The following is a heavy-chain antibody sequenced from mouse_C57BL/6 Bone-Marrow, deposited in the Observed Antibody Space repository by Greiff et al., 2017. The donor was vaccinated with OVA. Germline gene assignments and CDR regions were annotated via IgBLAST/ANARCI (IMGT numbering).Heavy chain of an antibody. CDR3: ARGGCGCYYLAWFAY. V-gene: IGHV1-26*01. CDR1: GYTFTDYY. Sequence: VQLQQSGPELVKPGASVKISCKASGYTFTDYYMNWVKQSHGKSLAWIGDINPNNGGTSYNQKFKGKATLTVDKSYSKAYLELRSLTSEDSAFYYCARGGCGCYYLAWFAYWGQGTLVTVSA. J-gene: IGHJ3*01. D-gene: IGHD2-3*01. CDR2: INPNNGGT.